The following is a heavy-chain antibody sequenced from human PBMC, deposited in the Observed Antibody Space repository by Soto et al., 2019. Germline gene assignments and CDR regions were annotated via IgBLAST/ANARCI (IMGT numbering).Heavy chain of an antibody. D-gene: IGHD6-13*01. CDR3: ARAAHYSSPFRWFDP. J-gene: IGHJ5*02. V-gene: IGHV4-31*03. CDR2: IYYSGST. CDR1: GGSISSGGYY. Sequence: LSLTCTVSGGSISSGGYYWSWIRQHPGKGLEWIGYIYYSGSTYYNPSLKSRVTISVDTSKNQFSLKLSSVTAADTAVYYCARAAHYSSPFRWFDPWGQGTLVTVSS.